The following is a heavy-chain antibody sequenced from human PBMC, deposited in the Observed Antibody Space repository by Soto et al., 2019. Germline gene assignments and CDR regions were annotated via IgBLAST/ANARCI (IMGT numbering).Heavy chain of an antibody. CDR1: GGTFSRYT. D-gene: IGHD2-15*01. CDR3: ASHFTGVLVLGASPPGGDNYGWDV. J-gene: IGHJ6*02. V-gene: IGHV1-69*02. Sequence: QVQLVQSGAEVKKPGSSVKVSCKASGGTFSRYTFTWVRQAPGQGLEWMGRIIPILDIPNYAQNFQGRVTITADNSTSTPYMELSSLPSDDTAVYYCASHFTGVLVLGASPPGGDNYGWDVWGQGTTVTVSS. CDR2: IIPILDIP.